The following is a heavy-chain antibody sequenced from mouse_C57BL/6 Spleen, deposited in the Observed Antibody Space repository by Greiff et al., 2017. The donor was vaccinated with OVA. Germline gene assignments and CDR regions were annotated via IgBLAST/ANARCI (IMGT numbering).Heavy chain of an antibody. CDR2: IYPGDGDT. Sequence: VQVVESGPELVKPGASVKISCKASGYAFSSSWMNWVKQRPGKGLEWIGRIYPGDGDTNYNGKFKGKATLTADKSSSTAYMQLSSLTSEDSAVYFCARVCYDYDVWYFDVWGTGTTVTVSS. CDR1: GYAFSSSW. CDR3: ARVCYDYDVWYFDV. J-gene: IGHJ1*03. V-gene: IGHV1-82*01. D-gene: IGHD2-4*01.